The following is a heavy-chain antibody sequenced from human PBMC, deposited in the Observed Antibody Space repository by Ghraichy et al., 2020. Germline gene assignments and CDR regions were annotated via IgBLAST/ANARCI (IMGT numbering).Heavy chain of an antibody. CDR1: GGSISSYY. Sequence: SETLSLTCTVSGGSISSYYWSWIRQPPGKGLEWIGYIYYSGSTNYNPSLKSRVTISVDTSKNQFSLKLSSVTAADTAVYYCVRAPGLLPLDYWGQGTLVTVSS. CDR2: IYYSGST. CDR3: VRAPGLLPLDY. J-gene: IGHJ4*02. V-gene: IGHV4-59*01.